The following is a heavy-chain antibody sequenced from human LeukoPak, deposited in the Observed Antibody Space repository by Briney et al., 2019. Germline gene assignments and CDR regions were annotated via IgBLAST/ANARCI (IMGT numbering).Heavy chain of an antibody. D-gene: IGHD4-17*01. V-gene: IGHV3-64*01. CDR1: GFTFSSHV. J-gene: IGHJ4*02. CDR3: AFSSEGDYGDFSTQFDY. Sequence: GGSLRLSCAASGFTFSSHVMHWVRQAPGKGLEYISGISNNGDNTYYANSVKGRFTISGDSSKNTLYLQMNSLRPEDTAVYYCAFSSEGDYGDFSTQFDYWGQGTLVTVSS. CDR2: ISNNGDNT.